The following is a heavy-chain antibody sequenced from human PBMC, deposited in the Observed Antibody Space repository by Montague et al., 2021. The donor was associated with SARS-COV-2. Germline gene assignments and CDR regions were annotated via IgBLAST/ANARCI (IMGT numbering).Heavy chain of an antibody. D-gene: IGHD1-26*01. Sequence: CAISGDSVSSNSAARNWIRQSPSKGLERLGRTYYRSKWYNDYAVSVKSRITINPDTSKNQISLQLNSVTPEDTAVYYCARTSASSDYWGQGTLVTVSS. CDR3: ARTSASSDY. J-gene: IGHJ4*02. CDR1: GDSVSSNSAA. V-gene: IGHV6-1*01. CDR2: TYYRSKWYN.